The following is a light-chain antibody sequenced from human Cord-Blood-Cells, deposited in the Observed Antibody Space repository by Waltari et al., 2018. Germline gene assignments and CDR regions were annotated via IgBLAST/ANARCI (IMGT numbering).Light chain of an antibody. CDR1: SSDVGRYNL. Sequence: QSALTQPASVSGSPGQSITISCTGTSSDVGRYNLVSWYQQPPGKAPKLMIYEGSKRPSGVSTRFSGSKSGNTASLTISGLQAEDEADYYCCSYAGSSTFYVFGTGTKVTVL. CDR3: CSYAGSSTFYV. V-gene: IGLV2-23*01. CDR2: EGS. J-gene: IGLJ1*01.